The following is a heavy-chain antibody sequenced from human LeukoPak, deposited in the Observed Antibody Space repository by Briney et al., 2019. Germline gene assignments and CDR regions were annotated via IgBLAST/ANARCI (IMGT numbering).Heavy chain of an antibody. CDR3: ARFAYCSSTSCLDY. CDR2: ISSSGSTI. D-gene: IGHD2-2*01. CDR1: GFTFSSYE. V-gene: IGHV3-48*03. J-gene: IGHJ4*02. Sequence: GGPLRLSCAASGFTFSSYEMNWVRQAPGKGLEWVSYISSSGSTIYYADSVKGRFTISRDNAKNSLYLQMNSLRAEDTAVYYCARFAYCSSTSCLDYWGQGTLVTVSS.